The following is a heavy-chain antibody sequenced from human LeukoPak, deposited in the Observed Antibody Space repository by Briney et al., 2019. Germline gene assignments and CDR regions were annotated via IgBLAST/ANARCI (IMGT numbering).Heavy chain of an antibody. Sequence: PGGSLRPSCAASGFTFSSYAMSWVRQAPGTGLEWVSVISGSGGSTYYADSVKGRFTISRDNSKNTLYLQMNSLRAEDTAVYYCAKDPAPSGTSEYFHHWGQGTLVTVSS. CDR2: ISGSGGST. J-gene: IGHJ1*01. CDR1: GFTFSSYA. V-gene: IGHV3-23*01. CDR3: AKDPAPSGTSEYFHH. D-gene: IGHD6-13*01.